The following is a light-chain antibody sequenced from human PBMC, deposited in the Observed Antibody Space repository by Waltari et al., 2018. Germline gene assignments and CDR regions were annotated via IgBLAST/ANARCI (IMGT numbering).Light chain of an antibody. J-gene: IGKJ1*01. Sequence: TVVTQSPATLSVSPGERVTLSCRTSETIGSGLAWYQQKPGQAPRLLIYRASTRAAGIPDRFSGFGSETEFTLTISSLQSEDSAVYYCQQYNRWPPGTFGQGTKVEI. CDR1: ETIGSG. CDR2: RAS. V-gene: IGKV3D-15*01. CDR3: QQYNRWPPGT.